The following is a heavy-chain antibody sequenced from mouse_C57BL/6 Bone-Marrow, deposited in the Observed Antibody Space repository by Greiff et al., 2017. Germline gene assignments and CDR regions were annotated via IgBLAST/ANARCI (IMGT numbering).Heavy chain of an antibody. Sequence: EVKLQESVAELVRPGATVKLSCTASGFNIKNTYMHWVKQRPEQGLEWIGRIDPANGNTKFAPKLQGQATITADTSSNTAYLQLSTLESEDTALYYCAGNWDGFDYGGHGTTLTVSS. J-gene: IGHJ2*01. CDR2: IDPANGNT. D-gene: IGHD4-1*01. V-gene: IGHV14-3*01. CDR3: AGNWDGFDY. CDR1: GFNIKNTY.